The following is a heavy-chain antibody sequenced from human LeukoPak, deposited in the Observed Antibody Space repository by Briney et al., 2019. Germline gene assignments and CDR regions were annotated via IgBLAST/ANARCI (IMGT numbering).Heavy chain of an antibody. CDR2: ISYDGNNK. Sequence: QSGGSLRLSCAASGFTFSSYVMHWVRQAPGKGLEWVAVISYDGNNKYYADSVKGRFTISRDNSKNTLSLQMNSLRTEDTAVYYCAKDAPRTGYCSSASCSSTFDYWGQGALVTVSS. V-gene: IGHV3-30*18. J-gene: IGHJ4*02. D-gene: IGHD2-2*01. CDR1: GFTFSSYV. CDR3: AKDAPRTGYCSSASCSSTFDY.